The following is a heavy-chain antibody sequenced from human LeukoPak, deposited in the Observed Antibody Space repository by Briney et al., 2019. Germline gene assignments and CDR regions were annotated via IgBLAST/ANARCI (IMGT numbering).Heavy chain of an antibody. D-gene: IGHD3-10*01. J-gene: IGHJ5*02. CDR1: AFTFSDYY. Sequence: GGSLRLSCAASAFTFSDYYMSWFRQAPGKGLEWVSYISNTGSLIYYADSLKGRFTISRDNAKSSLHLQLNSLRAEDTAVYYCARGRENHGSGNFNWFDPWGQGILVTVSS. V-gene: IGHV3-11*04. CDR2: ISNTGSLI. CDR3: ARGRENHGSGNFNWFDP.